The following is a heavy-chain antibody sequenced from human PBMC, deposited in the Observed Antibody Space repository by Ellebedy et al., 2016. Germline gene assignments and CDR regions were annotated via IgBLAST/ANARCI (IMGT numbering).Heavy chain of an antibody. J-gene: IGHJ4*02. CDR1: GSSISSSSFH. Sequence: SETLSLTXSVSGSSISSSSFHWVWIRQSPGKGLEWIATIYYSGTTYYNPSLKSRVTIFADTSKNQFSLRLSSVTAADTAVYYCARRLGARPPSDWGQGTLVIVSS. V-gene: IGHV4-39*01. CDR3: ARRLGARPPSD. CDR2: IYYSGTT. D-gene: IGHD1-26*01.